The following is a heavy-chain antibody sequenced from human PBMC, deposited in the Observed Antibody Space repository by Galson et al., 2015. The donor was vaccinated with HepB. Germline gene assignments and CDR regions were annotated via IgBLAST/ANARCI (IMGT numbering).Heavy chain of an antibody. D-gene: IGHD4/OR15-4a*01. Sequence: SLRLSCAASGFIFNAKSMHWVRQAPGKGLEWVSYISSTSDTKYYADSVKGRFTISRDNAKNSLYLQMNSLRAEDTAVYYCARTAGLTDYWGRGTLVTVSS. CDR2: ISSTSDTK. CDR3: ARTAGLTDY. V-gene: IGHV3-48*01. CDR1: GFIFNAKS. J-gene: IGHJ4*02.